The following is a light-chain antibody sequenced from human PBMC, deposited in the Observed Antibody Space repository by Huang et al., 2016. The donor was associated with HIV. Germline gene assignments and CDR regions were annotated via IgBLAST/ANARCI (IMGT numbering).Light chain of an antibody. Sequence: EIVMTQSPATLSASPGERATLSCRASQSVSSNLAWYQQKPGQAPRLLFYGASTRATVIPARFSGSGSGTEFTLTISSLQSEDFAVYYCQQNNNWPPLFTFGPGTKVDIK. CDR3: QQNNNWPPLFT. V-gene: IGKV3-15*01. CDR1: QSVSSN. J-gene: IGKJ3*01. CDR2: GAS.